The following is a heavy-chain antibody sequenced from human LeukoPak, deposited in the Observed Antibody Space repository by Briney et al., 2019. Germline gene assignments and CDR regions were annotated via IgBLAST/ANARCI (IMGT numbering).Heavy chain of an antibody. CDR2: ISSSSSYI. CDR3: AKDVMITFGPVMAPPFDY. Sequence: PGGSLRLSCAASGLTFSSYSMNWVRQAPGKGLEWVSSISSSSSYIYYADSVKGRFTISRDNSKNTLFLLMNSLRAEDTAVYYCAKDVMITFGPVMAPPFDYWGQGTLVTVSS. D-gene: IGHD3-16*01. CDR1: GLTFSSYS. V-gene: IGHV3-21*04. J-gene: IGHJ4*02.